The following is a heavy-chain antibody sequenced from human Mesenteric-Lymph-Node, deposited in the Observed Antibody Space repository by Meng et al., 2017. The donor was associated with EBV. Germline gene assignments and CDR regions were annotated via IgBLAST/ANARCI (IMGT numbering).Heavy chain of an antibody. Sequence: LQSPESGPGLVRPAATLSLPCTAPGGSLSGSDYYWGWIRQPPGKGLEWIASIYYNGRTYYNPSLKSRVTISVETSKNQFSLKLRSVTATDTAVYYCARTGSSPNHTFNYWGQGTLVTVSS. D-gene: IGHD1-14*01. J-gene: IGHJ4*02. CDR2: IYYNGRT. CDR3: ARTGSSPNHTFNY. CDR1: GGSLSGSDYY. V-gene: IGHV4-39*07.